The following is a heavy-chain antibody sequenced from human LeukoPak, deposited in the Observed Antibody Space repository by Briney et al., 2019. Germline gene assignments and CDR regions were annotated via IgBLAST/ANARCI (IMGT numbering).Heavy chain of an antibody. D-gene: IGHD3-10*01. J-gene: IGHJ3*02. CDR2: LYFSGSS. Sequence: SETLSLTCTVSGCSISSDGYYWSWTRHHRGKGLEWIEYLYFSGSSDYTTYLKQRVTISVDTSKNQFSLKLSYVTAAETAVYYCAREPSGSDAFDIWGQGTMVTVSS. CDR1: GCSISSDGYY. CDR3: AREPSGSDAFDI. V-gene: IGHV4-31*03.